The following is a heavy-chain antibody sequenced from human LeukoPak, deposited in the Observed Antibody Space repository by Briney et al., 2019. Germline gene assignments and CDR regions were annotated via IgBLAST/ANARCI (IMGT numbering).Heavy chain of an antibody. J-gene: IGHJ3*01. CDR1: GGSISSYY. Sequence: SETLSLTCTVSGGSISSYYWSWIRQPPGEGLEWIGYIYYSGSTNYNPSLKSRVTISVDTSKNQFPLKLSSVTAADTAVYYCARDGFGYTLWGQGTMVTVSS. CDR3: ARDGFGYTL. V-gene: IGHV4-59*01. CDR2: IYYSGST. D-gene: IGHD1-1*01.